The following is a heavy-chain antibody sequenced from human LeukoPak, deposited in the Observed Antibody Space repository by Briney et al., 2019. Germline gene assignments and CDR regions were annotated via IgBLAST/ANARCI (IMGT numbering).Heavy chain of an antibody. CDR3: ARGIGSGNEGVYFDN. J-gene: IGHJ4*02. Sequence: PSETLSLTCAVSGESFSGYYWSWIRQPPGKGLEWIGETNTSGSTKYNPSLKSRVTTSVDMSKNQVSLKLTFVTAVDTAVYYCARGIGSGNEGVYFDNWDQGTLVTVSS. V-gene: IGHV4-34*01. CDR2: TNTSGST. D-gene: IGHD3-10*01. CDR1: GESFSGYY.